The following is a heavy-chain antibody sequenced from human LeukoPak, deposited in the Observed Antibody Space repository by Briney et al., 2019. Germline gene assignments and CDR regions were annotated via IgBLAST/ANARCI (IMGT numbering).Heavy chain of an antibody. D-gene: IGHD1-1*01. CDR1: GFTFSSYG. Sequence: PGGSLRLSCAASGFTFSSYGMSWVRQAPGKGLEWVANINQDGSEKYYVDSVKGRVTISRDNAKNSLYLQMNSLRAEDTAVYYCARELIRNDEGAFDIWGQGTMVTVSS. V-gene: IGHV3-7*01. CDR3: ARELIRNDEGAFDI. CDR2: INQDGSEK. J-gene: IGHJ3*02.